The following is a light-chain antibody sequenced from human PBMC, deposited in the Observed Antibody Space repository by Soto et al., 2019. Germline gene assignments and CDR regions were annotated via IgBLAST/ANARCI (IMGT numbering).Light chain of an antibody. J-gene: IGKJ1*01. CDR2: AAS. V-gene: IGKV1-8*01. Sequence: AIRMTQSPSSFSASTGDRVTITCRASQGISSYLAWYQQKPGKAPKLLIYAASTLQSGVPSRFSGSGSGTDFTLTISCLQSEDFATYYCQQYYSYPQTFGQVTKVDSK. CDR3: QQYYSYPQT. CDR1: QGISSY.